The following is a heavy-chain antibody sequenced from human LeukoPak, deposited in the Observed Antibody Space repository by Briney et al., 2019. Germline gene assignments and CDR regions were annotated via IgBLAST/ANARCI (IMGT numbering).Heavy chain of an antibody. CDR3: ATDLRTYRPTRTALDY. CDR2: FDPEDGET. V-gene: IGHV1-24*01. J-gene: IGHJ4*02. D-gene: IGHD1-1*01. Sequence: ASVKVSCKASGYTFTGYYMHWVRQAPGKGLEWMGGFDPEDGETIYAQKFQGRVTMTEDTSTDTAYMELSSLRSEDTAVYYCATDLRTYRPTRTALDYWGQGTLVTVSS. CDR1: GYTFTGYY.